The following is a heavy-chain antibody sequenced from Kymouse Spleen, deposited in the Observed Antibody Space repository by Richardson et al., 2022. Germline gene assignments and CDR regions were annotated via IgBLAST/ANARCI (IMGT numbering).Heavy chain of an antibody. V-gene: IGHV3-9*01. Sequence: EVQLVESGGGLVQPGRSLRLSCAASGFTFDDYAMHWVRQAPGKGLEWVSGISWNSGSIGYADSVKGRFTISRDNAKNSLYLQMNSLRAEDTALYYCAKDMGQLALDYWGQGTLVTVSS. J-gene: IGHJ4*02. CDR2: ISWNSGSI. D-gene: IGHD6-6*01. CDR1: GFTFDDYA. CDR3: AKDMGQLALDY.